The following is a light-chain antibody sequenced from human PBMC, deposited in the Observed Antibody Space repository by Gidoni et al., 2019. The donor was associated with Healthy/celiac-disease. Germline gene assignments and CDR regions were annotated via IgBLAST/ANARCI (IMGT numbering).Light chain of an antibody. J-gene: IGLJ2*01. Sequence: QSDLTQPVSVSGSPGQSSTISCTGTSSDVGSYNLVSWYQQHPGKAPKLMIYEFSKRPSGVSNRFSGSKSGNTSSLTFSGLQAEDEADYYCCSYAGISTLVFGGGTKLTVL. V-gene: IGLV2-23*02. CDR2: EFS. CDR3: CSYAGISTLV. CDR1: SSDVGSYNL.